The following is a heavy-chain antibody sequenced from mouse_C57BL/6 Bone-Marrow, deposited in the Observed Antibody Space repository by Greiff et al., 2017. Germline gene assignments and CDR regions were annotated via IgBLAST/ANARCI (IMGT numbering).Heavy chain of an antibody. Sequence: QVQLQQPGAELVKPGASVKMSCKASGYTFTTYWITWVKQRPGQGLEWIGDIYPGSGSTNYNEKFKSKATLTVDTSSSTAYMQHSSMTSEDSAVDYCARGEYDNDYWGQGTTLTVSS. CDR1: GYTFTTYW. V-gene: IGHV1-55*01. CDR3: ARGEYDNDY. D-gene: IGHD2-14*01. J-gene: IGHJ2*01. CDR2: IYPGSGST.